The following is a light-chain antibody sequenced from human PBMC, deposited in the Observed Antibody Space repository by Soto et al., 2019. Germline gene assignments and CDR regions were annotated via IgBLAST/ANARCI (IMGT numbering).Light chain of an antibody. CDR3: LQTKQLPLT. CDR2: EVS. CDR1: QSLLHSDGKTY. V-gene: IGKV2D-29*01. Sequence: EIVLTQTPLSLSVTPGQSASISCKSSQSLLHSDGKTYLYWYLQRPGQPPQLLMYEVSNRFSGVPARFSGSGSGTDFTLEISRVEAEDVGLYSCLQTKQLPLTFCHGTKVEVK. J-gene: IGKJ1*01.